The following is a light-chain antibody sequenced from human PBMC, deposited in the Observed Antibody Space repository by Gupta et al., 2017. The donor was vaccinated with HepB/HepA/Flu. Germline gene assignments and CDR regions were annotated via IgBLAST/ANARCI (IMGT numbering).Light chain of an antibody. J-gene: IGLJ2*01. CDR2: SNN. CDR3: AAWDDSLNGVV. CDR1: ISNIGRNT. Sequence: QSVLTQPPSASGTPGQRVTISCSGSISNIGRNTVHWYQQLPGTAPKLLIYSNNQRHSGVPDRFSGSKSGTSASLAISGLQSEDEADYYCAAWDDSLNGVVFGGGTKLTVL. V-gene: IGLV1-44*01.